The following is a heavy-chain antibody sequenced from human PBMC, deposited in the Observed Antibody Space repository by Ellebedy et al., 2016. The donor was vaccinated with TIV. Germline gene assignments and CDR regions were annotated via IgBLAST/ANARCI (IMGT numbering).Heavy chain of an antibody. J-gene: IGHJ4*02. D-gene: IGHD5-24*01. CDR2: ISISGNTT. V-gene: IGHV3-23*01. Sequence: GGSLRLSCAASEFTFTNFAMNWVRQAPGKGLEWVSTISISGNTTYYADSVKGRFTISRDNSKNTLYLQMNSLRAEETAVYYCARGASRWLQLRYYFDYWGQGTRVTVSS. CDR3: ARGASRWLQLRYYFDY. CDR1: EFTFTNFA.